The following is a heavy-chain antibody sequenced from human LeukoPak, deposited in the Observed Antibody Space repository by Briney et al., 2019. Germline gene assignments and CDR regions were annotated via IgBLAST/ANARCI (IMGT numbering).Heavy chain of an antibody. CDR2: ISSSSSIV. J-gene: IGHJ6*02. V-gene: IGHV3-48*04. CDR3: ARAYSSSWYGPGGYYYGMDV. D-gene: IGHD6-13*01. Sequence: GGSLRLSCAASEFAFSSYNLNWVRQAPGKGLEWVSSISSSSSIVYYADSVKGRFTISRDNAKNSLYLQMNSLRAEDTALYHCARAYSSSWYGPGGYYYGMDVWGQGTTVTVSS. CDR1: EFAFSSYN.